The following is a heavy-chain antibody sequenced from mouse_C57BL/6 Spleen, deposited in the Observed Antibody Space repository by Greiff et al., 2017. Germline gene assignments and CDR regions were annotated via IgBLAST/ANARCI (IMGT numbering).Heavy chain of an antibody. CDR2: IHPNSGST. V-gene: IGHV1-64*01. CDR1: GYTFTSYW. Sequence: QVQLQQPGAELVKPGASVKLSCKASGYTFTSYWMHWVKQRPGQGLEWIGMIHPNSGSTNYNEKFKSKATLTVDTSSSTAYMQLSSLTSEDSAVYYCARGAYYGSSIDYWGQGTTLTVSS. J-gene: IGHJ2*01. D-gene: IGHD1-1*01. CDR3: ARGAYYGSSIDY.